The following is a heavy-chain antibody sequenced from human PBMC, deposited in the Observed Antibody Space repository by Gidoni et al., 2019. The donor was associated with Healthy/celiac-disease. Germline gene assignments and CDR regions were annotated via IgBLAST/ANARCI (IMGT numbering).Heavy chain of an antibody. D-gene: IGHD2-15*01. Sequence: QVQLQQWGAGLLKPSETLSLTCAVYGGSFSGYYWSWIRQPPGKGLEWIGEINHSGSTNYNPSLKSRVTISVDTSKNQFSLKLSSVTAADTAVYYCAIHCSGGSCYPYYFDYWGQGTLVTVSS. CDR2: INHSGST. CDR3: AIHCSGGSCYPYYFDY. V-gene: IGHV4-34*01. J-gene: IGHJ4*02. CDR1: GGSFSGYY.